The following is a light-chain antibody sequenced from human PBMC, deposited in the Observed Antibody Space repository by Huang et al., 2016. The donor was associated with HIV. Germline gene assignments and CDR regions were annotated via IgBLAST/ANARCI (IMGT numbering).Light chain of an antibody. CDR1: QDIRTY. Sequence: DIQMTQSPSSLSASVGERVTITCQASQDIRTYLNWFQQKPGKATKLLIYDASNLETEVPLRFSGSGSGTNFTFTISSLQSEDIATYYCQQYDNLYTFGQGTKLEI. CDR3: QQYDNLYT. J-gene: IGKJ2*01. V-gene: IGKV1-33*01. CDR2: DAS.